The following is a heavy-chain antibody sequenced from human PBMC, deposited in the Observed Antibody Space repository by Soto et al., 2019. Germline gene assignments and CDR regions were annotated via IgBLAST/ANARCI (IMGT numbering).Heavy chain of an antibody. V-gene: IGHV1-46*01. CDR2: INPNGGST. D-gene: IGHD2-8*01. CDR3: GGSSAGGFGNINGGSNWLAP. Sequence: ASVTVSCQAPADTFTGYYIHWVRQAPGHGLEWMGIINPNGGSTRFAQTFQGRITMTRDTSTSTVYMELRSLRSEDTAIYYCGGSSAGGFGNINGGSNWLAPWGQGSLVTVSS. CDR1: ADTFTGYY. J-gene: IGHJ5*02.